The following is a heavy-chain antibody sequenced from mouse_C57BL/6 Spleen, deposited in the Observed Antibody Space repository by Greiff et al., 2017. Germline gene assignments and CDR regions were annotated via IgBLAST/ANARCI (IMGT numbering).Heavy chain of an antibody. V-gene: IGHV1-15*01. CDR3: TRWRTGTLDY. Sequence: VQLQQSGAELVRPGASVTLSCKASGYTFTDYEMHWVKQTPVHGLEWIGAIDPETGGTAYNQKFKGKAILTADKSSSTAYMELRSLTSEDSAVYYCTRWRTGTLDYWGQGTTLTVSS. CDR1: GYTFTDYE. J-gene: IGHJ2*01. CDR2: IDPETGGT. D-gene: IGHD4-1*01.